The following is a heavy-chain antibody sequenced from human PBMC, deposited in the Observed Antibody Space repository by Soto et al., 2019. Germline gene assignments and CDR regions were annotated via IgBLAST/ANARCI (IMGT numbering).Heavy chain of an antibody. CDR1: GFSLSTSGVG. J-gene: IGHJ5*02. D-gene: IGHD6-13*01. CDR3: AYRQEYRGSWDSGWFDP. Sequence: HITLKESGPTLVEPTQTLTLTCAFSGFSLSTSGVGVGWIRQPPGKALEWLAFIYWDDDKRYSPSLKTRLTIIKDPSINQVVLIMTNIDPLDTATYYCAYRQEYRGSWDSGWFDPWGQGTLVTVSS. CDR2: IYWDDDK. V-gene: IGHV2-5*02.